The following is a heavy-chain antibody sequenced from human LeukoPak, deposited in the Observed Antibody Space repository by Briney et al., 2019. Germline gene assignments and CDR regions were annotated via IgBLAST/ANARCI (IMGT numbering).Heavy chain of an antibody. V-gene: IGHV3-66*01. J-gene: IGHJ6*02. CDR3: AKDIGTVTTGYYYYYGMDV. Sequence: PGGSLRLSCAASGFTVSSNYMNWVRQAPGKGLEWASVIYSGGTTYYGDFAKGRFIISRDISKNTLYLEMNRLRVEDSAVYYCAKDIGTVTTGYYYYYGMDVWGQGTTVTVSS. D-gene: IGHD4-17*01. CDR1: GFTVSSNY. CDR2: IYSGGTT.